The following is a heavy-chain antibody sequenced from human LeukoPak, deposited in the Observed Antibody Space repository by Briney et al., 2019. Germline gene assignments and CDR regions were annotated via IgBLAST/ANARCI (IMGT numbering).Heavy chain of an antibody. J-gene: IGHJ4*02. CDR2: ISGGGETT. CDR3: AKHSGWELTFSSYYFDY. CDR1: GFTFNNYA. V-gene: IGHV3-23*01. Sequence: GGSLRLSCAASGFTFNNYAMNWVRQAPGKGLEWVSSISGGGETTYYADSAKVRFTISRDNSQNTLYLQMNSLRAEDTAVYYCAKHSGWELTFSSYYFDYWGQGTLVTVSS. D-gene: IGHD1-26*01.